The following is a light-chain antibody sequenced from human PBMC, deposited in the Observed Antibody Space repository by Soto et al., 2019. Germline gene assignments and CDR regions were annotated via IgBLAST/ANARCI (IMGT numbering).Light chain of an antibody. J-gene: IGKJ1*01. V-gene: IGKV1-5*01. CDR2: DAS. CDR1: QSVSGW. Sequence: DIKMTQSPSTLSASVGDTVTVTLRASQSVSGWLAWYQQKPGKAPKLLIYDASSLESGVPSRFSGSGSGTEFTLTIRSLQPDDFATYYCQQYNSDPWTCGQGTKG. CDR3: QQYNSDPWT.